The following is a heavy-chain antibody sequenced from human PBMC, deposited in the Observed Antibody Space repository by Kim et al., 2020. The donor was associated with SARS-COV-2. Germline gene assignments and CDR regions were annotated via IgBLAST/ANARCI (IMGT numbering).Heavy chain of an antibody. D-gene: IGHD3-10*01. CDR2: INHSGST. J-gene: IGHJ4*02. CDR1: CGSFSGYY. CDR3: ARSKYYYGSGSYGWFDY. V-gene: IGHV4-34*01. Sequence: SETLSLTCAVYCGSFSGYYWSWIRQPPGKGLEWIGEINHSGSTNYNPSLKSRVTISVDTSKNQFSLKLSSVTAADTAVYYCARSKYYYGSGSYGWFDYWGQGTLVTVSS.